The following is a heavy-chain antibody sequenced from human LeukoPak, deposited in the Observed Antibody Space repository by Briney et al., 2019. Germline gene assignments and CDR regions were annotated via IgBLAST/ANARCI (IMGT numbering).Heavy chain of an antibody. CDR1: GFIFSSYAM. CDR3: ARGSNTAMVPFDY. V-gene: IGHV4-4*02. CDR2: IYHSGST. Sequence: GSLRLSCAASGFIFSSYAMSWVRQPPGKGLEWIGEIYHSGSTNYNPSLKSRVTISVDKSKNQFSLKLSSVTAADTAVYYCARGSNTAMVPFDYWGQGTLVTVSS. J-gene: IGHJ4*02. D-gene: IGHD5-18*01.